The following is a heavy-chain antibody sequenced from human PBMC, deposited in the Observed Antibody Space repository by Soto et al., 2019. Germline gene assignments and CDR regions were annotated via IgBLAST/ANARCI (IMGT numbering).Heavy chain of an antibody. J-gene: IGHJ6*02. D-gene: IGHD6-6*01. CDR1: GGSISSSNW. V-gene: IGHV4-4*02. Sequence: SETLSLTCAVSGGSISSSNWWSWVRQPPGKGLEWIGEIYHSGSTNYNPSLKSRVTISVDKSKNQSSLKLSSVTAADTAVYYCARGERGYSSSSHYYYYGMDVWGQGTTVTVSS. CDR3: ARGERGYSSSSHYYYYGMDV. CDR2: IYHSGST.